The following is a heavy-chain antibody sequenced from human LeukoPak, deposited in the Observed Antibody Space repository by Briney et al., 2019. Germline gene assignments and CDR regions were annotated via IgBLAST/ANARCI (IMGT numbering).Heavy chain of an antibody. CDR2: ISASNGNT. CDR1: GYTFISYG. Sequence: ASVKVSCKASGYTFISYGINWVRQAPGQGLEWMGWISASNGNTNYAQKFQGRVTMTTDTSTSTAYMELRSLRSDDTAVYYCARARGQLWLHTYSDYWGQGTQVTVSS. D-gene: IGHD5-18*01. CDR3: ARARGQLWLHTYSDY. J-gene: IGHJ4*02. V-gene: IGHV1-18*01.